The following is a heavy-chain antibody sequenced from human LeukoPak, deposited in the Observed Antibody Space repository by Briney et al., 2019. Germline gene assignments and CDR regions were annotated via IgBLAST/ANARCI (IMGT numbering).Heavy chain of an antibody. CDR1: GGSISSSSYY. CDR2: IYYSGST. J-gene: IGHJ4*02. V-gene: IGHV4-39*01. D-gene: IGHD3-16*02. Sequence: PSETLSLTCTVSGGSISSSSYYWGWLRQPPGTGLEWIGSIYYSGSTYYNPSLKSRVTISVDTSKNQFSLKLSSVTAADTAVYYCARISDYVWGSYRSFDYWGQGTLVTVSS. CDR3: ARISDYVWGSYRSFDY.